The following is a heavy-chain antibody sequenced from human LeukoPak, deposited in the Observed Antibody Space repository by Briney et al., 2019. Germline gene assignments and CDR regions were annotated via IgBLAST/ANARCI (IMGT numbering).Heavy chain of an antibody. J-gene: IGHJ4*02. D-gene: IGHD4-17*01. Sequence: PGGSLRLSCAASGFTFSSYAMSWVRQAPGKGLEWVSAISVSGRTTYDADSVKGRFTISRDNSKNTLYLQMNSLRAEDTAVYYCAKVDSGDLTFDYWGQGTLVTVSS. V-gene: IGHV3-23*01. CDR2: ISVSGRTT. CDR3: AKVDSGDLTFDY. CDR1: GFTFSSYA.